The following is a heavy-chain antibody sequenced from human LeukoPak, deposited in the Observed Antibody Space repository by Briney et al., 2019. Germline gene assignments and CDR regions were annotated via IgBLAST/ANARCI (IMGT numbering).Heavy chain of an antibody. CDR3: ARAYCSSTSCYPPDY. J-gene: IGHJ4*02. CDR1: GDSISSSSSH. V-gene: IGHV4-39*01. Sequence: PSETLSLTCTVSGDSISSSSSHWGWIRQPPGKGLEWIGSIYYSGSTYYNPSLKSRVTISVDSSKNQFSLKLSSVTAADTAVYYCARAYCSSTSCYPPDYWGQGTLVTVSS. CDR2: IYYSGST. D-gene: IGHD2-2*01.